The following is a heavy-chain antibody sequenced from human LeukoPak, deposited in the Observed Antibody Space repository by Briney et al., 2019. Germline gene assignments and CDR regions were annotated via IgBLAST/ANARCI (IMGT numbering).Heavy chain of an antibody. CDR3: ARGEIGYSSATYYNGLDV. V-gene: IGHV1-69*04. CDR1: GGTFSSYA. J-gene: IGHJ6*02. CDR2: IIPILGIA. D-gene: IGHD5-18*01. Sequence: SVKVSCKASGGTFSSYASTWVRQAPGQGLEWMGRIIPILGIANYAQKFQGRVTITADKSTSTAYMELSSLRSEDTAVYFCARGEIGYSSATYYNGLDVWGQGTTVTVSS.